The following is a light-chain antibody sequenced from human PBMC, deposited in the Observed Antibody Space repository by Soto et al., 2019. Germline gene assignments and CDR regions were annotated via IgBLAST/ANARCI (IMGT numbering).Light chain of an antibody. Sequence: QSALTQPRSVSGSPGQSVTISCTGTSSDVGGYDYVSWYQQHPGKPPKLMIYDVSKRPSGVPDRFSGSKSGNTASLTISGLQAEDEGDYYCCSYAASPVVFGGGTQLTVL. CDR1: SSDVGGYDY. V-gene: IGLV2-11*01. J-gene: IGLJ2*01. CDR3: CSYAASPVV. CDR2: DVS.